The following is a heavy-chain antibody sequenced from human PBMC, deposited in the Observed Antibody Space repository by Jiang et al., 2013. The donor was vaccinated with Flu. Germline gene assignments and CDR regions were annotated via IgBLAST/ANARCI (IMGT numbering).Heavy chain of an antibody. CDR1: GGSISSYY. D-gene: IGHD2-2*01. CDR2: INHSGST. Sequence: ETLSLTCTVSGGSISSYYWSWIRQPPGKGLEWIGEINHSGSTNYNPSLKSRVTISVDTSKNQFSLKLSSVTAADTAVYYCARDKYQLGRRSGYYYGMDVWGKGTTVTVSS. V-gene: IGHV4-34*01. CDR3: ARDKYQLGRRSGYYYGMDV. J-gene: IGHJ6*04.